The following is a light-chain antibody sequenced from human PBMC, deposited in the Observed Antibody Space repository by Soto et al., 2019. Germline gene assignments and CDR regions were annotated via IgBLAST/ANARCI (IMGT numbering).Light chain of an antibody. Sequence: QSALTQPPSASGSPGQSVTISCTGTSSDVGGYNYVSWYQQHPGKAPKLMIYEVSKRPSGVPDRFSGSKSGNTASLTVSRLQAEDEADYYCSSYAGSNNPVVFGGGTKLTVL. CDR3: SSYAGSNNPVV. J-gene: IGLJ2*01. CDR1: SSDVGGYNY. V-gene: IGLV2-8*01. CDR2: EVS.